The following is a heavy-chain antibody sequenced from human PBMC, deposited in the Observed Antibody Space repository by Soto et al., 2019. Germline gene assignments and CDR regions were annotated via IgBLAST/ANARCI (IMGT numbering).Heavy chain of an antibody. CDR2: INHSGST. Sequence: SGTLSLTCAVYGGSFSGYYWSWIRQPPGKGLEWIGEINHSGSTNYNPSLKSRVTISVDTSKNQFSLKLSSVTAADTAVYYCARGTYYYGSGSYSHPFRYYYYGMDVWGQGTTVTVSS. CDR3: ARGTYYYGSGSYSHPFRYYYYGMDV. CDR1: GGSFSGYY. J-gene: IGHJ6*02. D-gene: IGHD3-10*01. V-gene: IGHV4-34*01.